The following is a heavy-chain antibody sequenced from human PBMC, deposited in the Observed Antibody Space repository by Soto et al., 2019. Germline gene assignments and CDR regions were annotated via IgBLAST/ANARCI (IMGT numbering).Heavy chain of an antibody. V-gene: IGHV1-69*13. D-gene: IGHD3-22*01. CDR3: ARVDDSSGYRYAKFDY. J-gene: IGHJ4*02. CDR2: IIPIFGTA. CDR1: GGTFSSYA. Sequence: SVKVSCKASGGTFSSYAISWVRQAPGQGLEWMGGIIPIFGTANYAQKFQGRVTITADESTSTAYMGLSSLRSEDTAAYYCARVDDSSGYRYAKFDYWGQGTLVTVSS.